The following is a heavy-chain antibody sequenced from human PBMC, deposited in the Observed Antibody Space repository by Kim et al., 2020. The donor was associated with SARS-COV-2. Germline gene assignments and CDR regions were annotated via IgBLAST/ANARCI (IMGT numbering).Heavy chain of an antibody. CDR2: NGDP. J-gene: IGHJ4*02. V-gene: IGHV1-3*01. D-gene: IGHD5-18*01. CDR3: ARRIQLDF. Sequence: NGDPKYPPRFQDRVAISRDTSASAAYMELSSLISEDTAIYYCARRIQLDFWGQGTLITVSS.